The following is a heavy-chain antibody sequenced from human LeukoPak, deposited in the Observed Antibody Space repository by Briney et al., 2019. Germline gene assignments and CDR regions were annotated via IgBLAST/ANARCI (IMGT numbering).Heavy chain of an antibody. CDR2: ISASGHIS. V-gene: IGHV3-23*01. Sequence: GGSLRLSCAVPGITFSSYTINWVRQAPGKGLEWVSIISASGHISNYAESVKGRFTISRDNSKNTLYLQMNSLRAEDTAVYYCGPGSGYWGQGTLVTVSS. CDR1: GITFSSYT. J-gene: IGHJ4*02. CDR3: GPGSGY.